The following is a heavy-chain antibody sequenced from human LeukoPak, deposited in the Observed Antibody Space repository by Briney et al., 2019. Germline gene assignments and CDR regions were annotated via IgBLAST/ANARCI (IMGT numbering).Heavy chain of an antibody. CDR1: GGSISGYY. CDR2: IYYRGGT. D-gene: IGHD6-13*01. CDR3: ARTSSSFYNFFDY. Sequence: SETLSLTCTVSGGSISGYYWTWIRQPPGKGLEWIGYIYYRGGTNYNPSLKSRVTISVETSENQFSLKMSSVTAADTAVYYCARTSSSFYNFFDYWGQGTLVTVSS. J-gene: IGHJ4*02. V-gene: IGHV4-59*01.